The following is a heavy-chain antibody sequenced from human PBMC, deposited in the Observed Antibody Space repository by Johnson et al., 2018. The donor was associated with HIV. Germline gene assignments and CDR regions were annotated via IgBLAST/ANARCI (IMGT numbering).Heavy chain of an antibody. D-gene: IGHD3-10*01. J-gene: IGHJ3*02. V-gene: IGHV3-30*19. CDR2: ISYDGSNK. Sequence: QVLLVESGGGVVQPGGSLRLSCAASGFTFSSYGMHWVRQAPGKGLEWVAVISYDGSNKYYADSVKGRLTISRDNAKNSLYLQVNSLRAEDMTVYYCVRDLYYGSGSSVAFDIWGQGTMVTVSS. CDR3: VRDLYYGSGSSVAFDI. CDR1: GFTFSSYG.